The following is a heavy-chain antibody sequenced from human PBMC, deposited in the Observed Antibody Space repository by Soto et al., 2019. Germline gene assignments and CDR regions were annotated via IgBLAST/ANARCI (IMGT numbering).Heavy chain of an antibody. CDR3: ARHRGPAPVY. CDR1: GGSISGYY. Sequence: QVQLQESGPGLVKPSETLSLTCTVSGGSISGYYWTWIRQPPGKGLEWVGSLFYGGTTGYNPSLKSRLTMALDTSKNHFSLKLGSVTAADTAVYYCARHRGPAPVYWGQGTLVTVSS. V-gene: IGHV4-39*01. CDR2: LFYGGTT. J-gene: IGHJ4*02. D-gene: IGHD3-10*01.